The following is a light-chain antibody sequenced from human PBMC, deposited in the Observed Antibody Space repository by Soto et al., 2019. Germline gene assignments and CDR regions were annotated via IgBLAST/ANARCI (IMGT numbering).Light chain of an antibody. CDR1: SSDVGGYNY. V-gene: IGLV2-14*01. Sequence: QSALTQPASVSGSPGQSITISCTGTSSDVGGYNYVSWYQQHPGKAPKLMIYEVRNRPSGVSNRFSGSKSGNTASLTISGLQAEDEADYYCSSYTSRSTDVFGTGTKLTVL. CDR3: SSYTSRSTDV. CDR2: EVR. J-gene: IGLJ1*01.